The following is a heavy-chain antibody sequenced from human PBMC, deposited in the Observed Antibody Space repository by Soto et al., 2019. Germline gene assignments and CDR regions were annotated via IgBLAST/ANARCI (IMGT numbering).Heavy chain of an antibody. CDR2: IYNAGST. CDR1: GFTVSSNY. J-gene: IGHJ4*02. Sequence: LRLSCAASGFTVSSNYMSWVRQAPGKGLEWVSVIYNAGSTYYADSVKGRFTISRDNSKKTLYLQMNSLRAEDAAVYYCTRDSPLTSGMVHWGQGTLVTVSS. V-gene: IGHV3-53*01. D-gene: IGHD3-10*01. CDR3: TRDSPLTSGMVH.